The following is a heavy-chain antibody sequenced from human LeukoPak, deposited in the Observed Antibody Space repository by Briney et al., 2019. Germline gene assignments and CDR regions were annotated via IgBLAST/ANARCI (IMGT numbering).Heavy chain of an antibody. CDR2: IKQDGSEK. V-gene: IGHV3-7*01. J-gene: IGHJ4*02. CDR1: GFTFSSYW. CDR3: ARAGPSDYVWGSYRPEDDY. D-gene: IGHD3-16*02. Sequence: GGSLRLSCAASGFTFSSYWMSWVRQAPGKGLEWVANIKQDGSEKYYVDSVKGRFTISRDNAKNSLYLQMNSLRAEDTAVYYCARAGPSDYVWGSYRPEDDYWGQGTLVTVSS.